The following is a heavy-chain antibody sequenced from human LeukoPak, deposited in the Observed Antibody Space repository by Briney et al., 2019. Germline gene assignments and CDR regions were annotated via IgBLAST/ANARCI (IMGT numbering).Heavy chain of an antibody. Sequence: PSETLSLTCTVSVYSISSGYYWGWIRQPPGKGLGWIGCIHHSGITYYNPPLKSRVTISVDTSKNQFSLRVDSVTAADTAVYYCARDLYDDNRCFDFWGQGILVTVSS. CDR3: ARDLYDDNRCFDF. CDR1: VYSISSGYY. J-gene: IGHJ4*02. V-gene: IGHV4-38-2*02. CDR2: IHHSGIT. D-gene: IGHD1-14*01.